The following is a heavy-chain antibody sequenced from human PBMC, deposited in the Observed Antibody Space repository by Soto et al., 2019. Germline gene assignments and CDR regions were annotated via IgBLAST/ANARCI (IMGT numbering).Heavy chain of an antibody. V-gene: IGHV3-15*01. CDR2: IKSKTDGETT. D-gene: IGHD2-21*02. CDR3: TLHIVVVTSVHNYFNH. J-gene: IGHJ4*02. Sequence: EVQLVDSGGGLVKPGGSLTLSCAASGFTFTNAWMSWVRQAPGKGLEWVGRIKSKTDGETTDYAAAVKGRFTISRYDSKITIYLKMNSLQIEDTAVYYCTLHIVVVTSVHNYFNHWGQGTLVTVSS. CDR1: GFTFTNAW.